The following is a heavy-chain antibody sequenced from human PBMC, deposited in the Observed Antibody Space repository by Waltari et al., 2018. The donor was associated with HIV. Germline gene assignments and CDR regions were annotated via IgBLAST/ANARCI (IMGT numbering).Heavy chain of an antibody. CDR1: GFTFSSYG. V-gene: IGHV3-33*01. Sequence: RSLRLSCAASGFTFSSYGMHWVRQAPGKGLEWVAVIWYDGSNKYYADSVKGRFTISRDNSKNTLYLQMNSLRAEDTAVYYCARDQGYCSGGSCYSPDYYYYYGMDVWGQGTTVTVSS. D-gene: IGHD2-15*01. CDR3: ARDQGYCSGGSCYSPDYYYYYGMDV. CDR2: IWYDGSNK. J-gene: IGHJ6*02.